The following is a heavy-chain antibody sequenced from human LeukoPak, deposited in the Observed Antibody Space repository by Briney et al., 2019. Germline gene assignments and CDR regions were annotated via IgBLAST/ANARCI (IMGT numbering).Heavy chain of an antibody. CDR1: GFTFDDYA. D-gene: IGHD6-13*01. Sequence: GRSLRLSCAASGFTFDDYAMPWVRQAPGKGLEWVAVIWYDGSNKYYADSVKGRFTISRDNSKNTLYLQVNSLRAEDTAVYYCARDLFSSSWYELDDYWGQGTLVTVSS. J-gene: IGHJ4*02. CDR2: IWYDGSNK. V-gene: IGHV3-33*08. CDR3: ARDLFSSSWYELDDY.